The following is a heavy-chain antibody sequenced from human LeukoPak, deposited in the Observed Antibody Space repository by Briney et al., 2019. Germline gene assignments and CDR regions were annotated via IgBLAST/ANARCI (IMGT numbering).Heavy chain of an antibody. V-gene: IGHV4-39*07. Sequence: PSETLSLTCIVSGGSISSSNYYWGWIRQSPGKGLEWIRSIYSRGSTYYNPSLKSRVIVSSDMSRNQFSLMLNSVTAADTAVYYCAREGRGYCSGGSCYEFDYWGQGTLVTVSS. J-gene: IGHJ4*02. CDR2: IYSRGST. CDR1: GGSISSSNYY. D-gene: IGHD2-15*01. CDR3: AREGRGYCSGGSCYEFDY.